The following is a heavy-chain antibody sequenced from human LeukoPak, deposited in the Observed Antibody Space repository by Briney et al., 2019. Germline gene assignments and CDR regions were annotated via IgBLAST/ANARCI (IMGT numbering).Heavy chain of an antibody. Sequence: AGGSLRLSCAASGFTFSSYSMNWVRQAPGKGLEWVSSISSSSSYIYYADSVKGRFTISRDNAKNSLYLQMNSLRAEDTAVYYCARDGRSVSGMDVWGQGTTVTVSS. CDR1: GFTFSSYS. V-gene: IGHV3-21*01. J-gene: IGHJ6*02. CDR3: ARDGRSVSGMDV. D-gene: IGHD3-3*01. CDR2: ISSSSSYI.